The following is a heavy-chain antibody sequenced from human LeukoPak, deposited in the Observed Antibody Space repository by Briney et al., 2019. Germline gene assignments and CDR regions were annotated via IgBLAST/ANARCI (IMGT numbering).Heavy chain of an antibody. Sequence: GGSLRLSCAASGFTFSSYWMSWVRQAPGKGLEWVANIKQDGSEKYYVDSVKGRFTISRDNAKNSLYLQMNSLRAEDTAVYYCARGKATITWYYFDYWGQGTQVTVSS. CDR3: ARGKATITWYYFDY. CDR1: GFTFSSYW. CDR2: IKQDGSEK. V-gene: IGHV3-7*01. D-gene: IGHD5-12*01. J-gene: IGHJ4*02.